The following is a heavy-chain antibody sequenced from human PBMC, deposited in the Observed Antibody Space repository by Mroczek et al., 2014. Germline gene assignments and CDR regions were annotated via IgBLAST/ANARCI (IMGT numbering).Heavy chain of an antibody. V-gene: IGHV4-59*01. Sequence: VQLLESGPGLVKPSETLSLTCTVSGGSISSYYWSWIRQPPGKGLEWIGYIYYSGSTNYNPSLKSRVTISVDTSKNQFSLKLSSVTAADTAVYYCARWPLSRGGYYLYYFDYWGQGTLGHRSPQ. CDR3: ARWPLSRGGYYLYYFDY. CDR1: GGSISSYY. CDR2: IYYSGST. D-gene: IGHD3-10*01. J-gene: IGHJ4*02.